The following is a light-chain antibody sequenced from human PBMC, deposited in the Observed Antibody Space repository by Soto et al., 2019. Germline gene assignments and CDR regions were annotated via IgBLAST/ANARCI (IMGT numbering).Light chain of an antibody. V-gene: IGKV1-12*01. Sequence: DIQMTQSPSSLSASVGDRVTITCRASQDLDRWLAWYQQKPGEAPKVLIFAASSLQSGLPSRFSGGGSGTDFSLTISSLQPEDFATYYCQQSFGSLWAFGQGTKVDIK. CDR3: QQSFGSLWA. J-gene: IGKJ1*01. CDR2: AAS. CDR1: QDLDRW.